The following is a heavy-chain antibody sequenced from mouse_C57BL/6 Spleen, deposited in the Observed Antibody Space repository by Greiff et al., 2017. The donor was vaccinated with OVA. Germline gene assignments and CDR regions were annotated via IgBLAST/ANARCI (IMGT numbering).Heavy chain of an antibody. J-gene: IGHJ2*01. Sequence: QVQLQQSGAELVRPGASVTLSCKASGYTFTDYEMPWVKQTPVHGLEWIGAIDPETGGTAYNQKFKGKAILTADKSSSTAYMELRSLTSEDSAVYYCTRERTYWGQGTTLTVSS. V-gene: IGHV1-15*01. CDR2: IDPETGGT. CDR3: TRERTY. CDR1: GYTFTDYE.